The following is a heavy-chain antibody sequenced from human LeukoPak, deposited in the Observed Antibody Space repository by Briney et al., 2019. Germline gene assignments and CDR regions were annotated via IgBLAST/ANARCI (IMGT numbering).Heavy chain of an antibody. CDR3: AKDYEYNSNTWYFH. Sequence: GGSLRLSCAASGFTFNKFAMSWVRQAPGKGLEWVSGIIENGGETYYADSVRGRFAISRDNSKNTLYLQMNSLRAEDTAVYYCAKDYEYNSNTWYFHWGRGTLVSVSS. J-gene: IGHJ4*02. CDR2: IIENGGET. V-gene: IGHV3-23*01. D-gene: IGHD6-13*01. CDR1: GFTFNKFA.